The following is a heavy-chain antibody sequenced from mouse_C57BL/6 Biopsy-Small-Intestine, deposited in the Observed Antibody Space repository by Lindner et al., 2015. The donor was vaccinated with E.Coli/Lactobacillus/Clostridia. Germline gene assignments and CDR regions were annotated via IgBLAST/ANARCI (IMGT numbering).Heavy chain of an antibody. Sequence: SVKVSCKASGYTFTAYFMHWVRQAPGQGPEWMGVINPNNGDKRYSQKFQGRVTMTRDTSISTAYMELSSLTSDDTARYYCARDPVAGDDLAWFDSWGQGTLVTVSS. CDR3: ARDPVAGDDLAWFDS. J-gene: IGHJ4*01. CDR1: GYTFTAYF. V-gene: IGHV1-26*01. CDR2: INPNNGDK. D-gene: IGHD2-4*01.